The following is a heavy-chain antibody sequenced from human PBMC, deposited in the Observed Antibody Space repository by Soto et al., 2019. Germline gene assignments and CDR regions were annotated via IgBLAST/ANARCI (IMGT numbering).Heavy chain of an antibody. Sequence: AASVKVSCKASGYTFTGYYMHWVRQAPGQGLEWMGWINPNSGGTNYAQKFQGRVTMTRDTSISTAYMELSRLRSDDTAVYYCAVAYYYYYGMDVWGQGTTVTVSS. V-gene: IGHV1-2*02. CDR2: INPNSGGT. J-gene: IGHJ6*02. CDR3: AVAYYYYYGMDV. CDR1: GYTFTGYY.